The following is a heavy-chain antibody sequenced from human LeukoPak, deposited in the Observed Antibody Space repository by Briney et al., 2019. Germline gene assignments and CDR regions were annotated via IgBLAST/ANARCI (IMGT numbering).Heavy chain of an antibody. J-gene: IGHJ2*01. Sequence: PSETLSLTCAVSGGSISSSNWWRWVRRPPGKGLEWIGEIYHSGRTNYNPSLKSRVTISVDKSKNQFSLKLSSVTAADTAVYYCARGPPLYCSSTSCYYWYFDLWGRGTLVTVSS. V-gene: IGHV4-4*02. CDR2: IYHSGRT. CDR3: ARGPPLYCSSTSCYYWYFDL. D-gene: IGHD2-2*01. CDR1: GGSISSSNW.